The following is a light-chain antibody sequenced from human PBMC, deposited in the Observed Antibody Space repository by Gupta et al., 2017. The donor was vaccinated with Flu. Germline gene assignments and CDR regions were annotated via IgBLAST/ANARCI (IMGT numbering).Light chain of an antibody. CDR3: IQPNNFSHT. CDR2: AAS. Sequence: TQITQPPSSLSASVGYRVTITCRASQDIRDELTLYQQKPGKAPKRLIYAASTLQSRVPSRFSGSGFGTEFTLTLSSPQPEDSATYDCIQPNNFSHTFGWGTRVEIK. CDR1: QDIRDE. J-gene: IGKJ4*01. V-gene: IGKV1-17*01.